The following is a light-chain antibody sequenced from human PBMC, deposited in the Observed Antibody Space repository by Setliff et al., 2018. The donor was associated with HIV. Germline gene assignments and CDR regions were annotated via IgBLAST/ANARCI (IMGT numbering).Light chain of an antibody. Sequence: QAVVTQEPSLTVSLGGTVTLTCGSSTGAVTSGHYPYWFQQKPGQAPRTLIYDTSIRHSWTPARFSGSLLGGQAALTLSGAQPEDEATYHCLVTYGGVIVFGGGTQLTVL. CDR1: TGAVTSGHY. CDR3: LVTYGGVIV. CDR2: DTS. V-gene: IGLV7-46*01. J-gene: IGLJ3*02.